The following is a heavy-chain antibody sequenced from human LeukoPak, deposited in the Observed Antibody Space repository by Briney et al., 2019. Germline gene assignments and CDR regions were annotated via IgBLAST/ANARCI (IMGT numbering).Heavy chain of an antibody. D-gene: IGHD3-22*01. CDR2: ISSSSSTI. CDR3: ARDSIYNYYDSSGYRQAVDY. J-gene: IGHJ4*02. CDR1: GFTFSSYS. V-gene: IGHV3-48*01. Sequence: GGSLRLSCAASGFTFSSYSMNWVRQAPGKGLEWVSYISSSSSTIYYADSVKGRFTISRDNAKNSLYLQVNSLRAEDTAVYYCARDSIYNYYDSSGYRQAVDYWGQGTLVTVSS.